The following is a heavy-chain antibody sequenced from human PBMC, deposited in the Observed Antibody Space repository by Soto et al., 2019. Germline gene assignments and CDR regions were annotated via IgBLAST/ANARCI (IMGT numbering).Heavy chain of an antibody. CDR3: AKEPIYFGPGSSLSYYYYGLDV. V-gene: IGHV3-30*18. J-gene: IGHJ6*02. CDR2: ILYDESIS. CDR1: GFTFSSYG. D-gene: IGHD3-10*01. Sequence: GGSLRLSCAASGFTFSSYGMHWVRQAPGKGLEWVTVILYDESISYYTESVKGRFTISRDMSKNTLYLQMNSLRPEDTAIYYCAKEPIYFGPGSSLSYYYYGLDVWGQGTTVTVSS.